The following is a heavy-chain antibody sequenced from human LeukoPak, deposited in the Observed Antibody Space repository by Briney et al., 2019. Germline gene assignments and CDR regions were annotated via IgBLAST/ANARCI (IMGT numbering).Heavy chain of an antibody. V-gene: IGHV3-74*01. CDR1: GFTFSSYW. CDR3: ARERIQLWLRVFDY. CDR2: INSDGSST. D-gene: IGHD5-18*01. Sequence: GGSLRLSCAASGFTFSSYWMHWVRQAPGKGLVWVSRINSDGSSTSYADSVKGRFTISRDNAKNTLYLQMNSLRAEDTAVYCCARERIQLWLRVFDYWGQGTLVTVSS. J-gene: IGHJ4*02.